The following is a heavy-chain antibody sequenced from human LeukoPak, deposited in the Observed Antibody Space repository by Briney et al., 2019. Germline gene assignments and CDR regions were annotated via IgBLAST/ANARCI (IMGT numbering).Heavy chain of an antibody. Sequence: GGSLRLSCAASGFTFSSYDMSWVRQAPGKGLEWVSVISDRGGSTYYAHSVKGRFTISRDNSKNTLYLQMNSLRAEDTAVDYCAKVLGPWTHALLFDYWGQGTLVTVSS. D-gene: IGHD2-8*02. CDR1: GFTFSSYD. V-gene: IGHV3-23*01. J-gene: IGHJ4*02. CDR2: ISDRGGST. CDR3: AKVLGPWTHALLFDY.